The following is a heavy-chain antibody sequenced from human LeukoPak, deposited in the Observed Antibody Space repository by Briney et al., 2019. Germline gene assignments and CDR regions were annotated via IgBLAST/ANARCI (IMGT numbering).Heavy chain of an antibody. CDR2: ISAYNGNT. J-gene: IGHJ5*02. V-gene: IGHV1-18*01. CDR3: AREGYCSGGICYSTMNWFDP. CDR1: GYRFTSYG. D-gene: IGHD2-15*01. Sequence: ASVKVSCKASGYRFTSYGITWVRQAPGQGHEWMGWISAYNGNTNYAQKVQGRVTLTTDTSTSTAYMGLRSLRSDDTAVYYCAREGYCSGGICYSTMNWFDPWGQGTLVTVSS.